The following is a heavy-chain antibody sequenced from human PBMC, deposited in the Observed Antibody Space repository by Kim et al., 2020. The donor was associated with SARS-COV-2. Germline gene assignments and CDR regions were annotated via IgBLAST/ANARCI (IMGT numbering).Heavy chain of an antibody. V-gene: IGHV3-30*18. CDR3: AKDHFPPYYYDSSGFYYNPGSGPTHLDY. Sequence: GGSLRLSCAVSGFTFSSYGMHWVRQAPGKGLEWVAVISYDGSNKYYADSVKGRFTISRDNSKNTLYLQMNSLRAEDTAVYYCAKDHFPPYYYDSSGFYYNPGSGPTHLDYWGQGTLVPVSS. CDR2: ISYDGSNK. J-gene: IGHJ4*02. D-gene: IGHD3-22*01. CDR1: GFTFSSYG.